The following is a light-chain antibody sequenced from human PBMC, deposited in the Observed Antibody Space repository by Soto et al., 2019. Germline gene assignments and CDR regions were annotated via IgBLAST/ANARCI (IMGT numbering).Light chain of an antibody. CDR3: SSYAGRYTWV. CDR1: SSDVGGYNY. CDR2: EVS. V-gene: IGLV2-11*01. Sequence: QSALTQPRSVSGSPGQSLTISCTGTSSDVGGYNYVSWYQQHPGIAPKLIIYEVSKRPSGVPDRFSGSKSGNTASLTISGLQAEDEADYYCSSYAGRYTWVFGGGTKLTVL. J-gene: IGLJ3*02.